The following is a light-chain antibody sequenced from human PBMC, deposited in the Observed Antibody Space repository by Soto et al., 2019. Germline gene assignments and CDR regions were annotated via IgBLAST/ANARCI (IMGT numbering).Light chain of an antibody. CDR2: KAS. CDR3: QHYNSYSEA. J-gene: IGKJ1*01. V-gene: IGKV1-5*03. CDR1: QTISSW. Sequence: DIHMTQSPSTLSASVGDRVSITCRASQTISSWLAWYQQKPGKAPKLLIYKASTLKSGVPSRFSGSGSGTEFTLTISSLQPDDFATHYCQHYNSYSEAFGQGTKVDIK.